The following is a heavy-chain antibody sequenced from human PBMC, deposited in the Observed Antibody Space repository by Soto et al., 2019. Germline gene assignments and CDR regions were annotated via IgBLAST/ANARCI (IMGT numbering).Heavy chain of an antibody. CDR3: ARYPYSYGYYYYYGMDF. V-gene: IGHV5-10-1*01. CDR1: GYSFTSYW. CDR2: IDPSDSYT. Sequence: ESLKISCKGSGYSFTSYWISWVRQMPGKGLEWMGRIDPSDSYTNYSPSFQGHVTISADKSISTAYLQWSSLKASDTAMYYCARYPYSYGYYYYYGMDFRGQGTTVTVSS. D-gene: IGHD5-18*01. J-gene: IGHJ6*02.